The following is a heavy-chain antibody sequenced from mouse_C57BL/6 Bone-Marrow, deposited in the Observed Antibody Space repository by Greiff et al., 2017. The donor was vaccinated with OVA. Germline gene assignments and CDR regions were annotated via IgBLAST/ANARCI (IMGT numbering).Heavy chain of an antibody. V-gene: IGHV14-4*01. J-gene: IGHJ2*01. D-gene: IGHD2-1*01. CDR2: IDPENGDT. CDR3: TTRWYLDY. CDR1: GFNIKDDY. Sequence: DVQLQESGAELVRPGASVKLSCTASGFNIKDDYMHWVKQRPEQGLEWLGWIDPENGDTEYASKFQGKATITADTSSNTAYLQLSSLTSEDTAVYYCTTRWYLDYWGQGTTLTVSS.